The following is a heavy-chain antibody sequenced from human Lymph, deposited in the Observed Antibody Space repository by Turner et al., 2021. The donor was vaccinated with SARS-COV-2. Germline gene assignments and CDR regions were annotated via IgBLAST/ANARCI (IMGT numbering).Heavy chain of an antibody. J-gene: IGHJ4*02. Sequence: QMQLVQSGAVVKKPGASVKLCCQASAHTFTGYYMHWVRQAPGRGREWMGWSNPNSGGTKYAQKFQGRVTMTRDTSISTAYMELSRLRSDDTAVYYCARSRDLQSIVRGVEPFDYWGQGTLVTVSS. CDR1: AHTFTGYY. V-gene: IGHV1-2*02. CDR2: SNPNSGGT. D-gene: IGHD3-10*01. CDR3: ARSRDLQSIVRGVEPFDY.